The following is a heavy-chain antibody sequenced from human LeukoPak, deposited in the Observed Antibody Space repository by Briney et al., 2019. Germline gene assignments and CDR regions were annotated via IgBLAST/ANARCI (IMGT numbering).Heavy chain of an antibody. Sequence: GGSLRLSCVVSGFTFSNYGMHWVRQAPGKGLEWVAVISYDGSNKYYADSVKGRFTISRDNSKNTLYLQINSLRAEDTAVYYCARDGRLTPFEYWGQGTLVTVSS. CDR3: ARDGRLTPFEY. CDR2: ISYDGSNK. CDR1: GFTFSNYG. V-gene: IGHV3-30*03. D-gene: IGHD2-15*01. J-gene: IGHJ4*02.